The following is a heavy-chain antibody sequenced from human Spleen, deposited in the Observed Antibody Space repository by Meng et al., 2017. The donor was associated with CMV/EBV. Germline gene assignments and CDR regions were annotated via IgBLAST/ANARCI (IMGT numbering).Heavy chain of an antibody. CDR1: GYSFTAYW. Sequence: GESLKISCEGSGYSFTAYWIVWVRQMPGKGLEWLGIIYPGDSDVRYSPSFHGQVTISADKSVNTAHLQWSSLKASDTAMYYCARLLVESCGGDCHRYYFDFWGQGTLVTVSS. CDR3: ARLLVESCGGDCHRYYFDF. V-gene: IGHV5-51*01. D-gene: IGHD2-21*01. J-gene: IGHJ4*02. CDR2: IYPGDSDV.